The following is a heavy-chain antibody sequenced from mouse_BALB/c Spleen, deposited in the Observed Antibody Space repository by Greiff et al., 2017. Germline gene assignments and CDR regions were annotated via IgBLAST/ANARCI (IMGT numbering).Heavy chain of an antibody. CDR3: ARHEITTATWFAY. D-gene: IGHD1-2*01. CDR1: GFTFSSYG. CDR2: ISSGGSYT. Sequence: EVQVVESGGDLVKPGGSLKLSCAASGFTFSSYGMSWVRQTPDKRLEWVATISSGGSYTYYPDSVKGRFTISRDNAKNTLYLQMSSLKSEDTAMYYCARHEITTATWFAYWGQGTLVTVSA. V-gene: IGHV5-6*01. J-gene: IGHJ3*01.